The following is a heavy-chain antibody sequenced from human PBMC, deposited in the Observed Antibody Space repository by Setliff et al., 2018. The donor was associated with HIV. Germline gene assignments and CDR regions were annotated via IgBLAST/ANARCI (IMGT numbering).Heavy chain of an antibody. CDR1: GYTFTNYD. CDR2: MNPDSRNT. Sequence: RASVKVSCKPSGYTFTNYDINWVRQAAGQGLEWMGWMNPDSRNTGYAQRFEGSVTMTWDTSISTAYMELNNVKFEDTAVYYCARRGYSYDTSGYYYYFDYWGQGTLVTVSS. D-gene: IGHD3-22*01. CDR3: ARRGYSYDTSGYYYYFDY. J-gene: IGHJ4*02. V-gene: IGHV1-8*02.